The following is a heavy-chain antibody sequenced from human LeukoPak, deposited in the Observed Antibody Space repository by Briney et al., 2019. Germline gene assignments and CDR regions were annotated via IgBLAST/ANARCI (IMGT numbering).Heavy chain of an antibody. CDR2: IHPNSGGT. CDR1: GYTVSAYY. CDR3: ARCVTADNWFDS. D-gene: IGHD6-13*01. Sequence: ASVKVSCKASGYTVSAYYMHWVRQAPGQGLEWMGWIHPNSGGTKYAQKFQGRVTMTKETSISTVSMELTRLRSDDTAVYYRARCVTADNWFDSWGPGTLVTVSS. V-gene: IGHV1-2*02. J-gene: IGHJ5*01.